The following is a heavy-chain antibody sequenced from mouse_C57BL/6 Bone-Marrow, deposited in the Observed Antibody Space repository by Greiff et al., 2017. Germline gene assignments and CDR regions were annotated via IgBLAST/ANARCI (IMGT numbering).Heavy chain of an antibody. Sequence: EVQRVEPGPELVKPGASVKMSCKASGYTFTDYYMHWVKQRHGKSLEWIGYINPKNGGTSYNQKFKGKATLTVNTSSSTAYMQLRSLTSEDSAVYYCAAYSNYYWGQGTLVTISA. CDR3: AAYSNYY. J-gene: IGHJ3*01. CDR2: INPKNGGT. CDR1: GYTFTDYY. V-gene: IGHV1-22*01. D-gene: IGHD2-5*01.